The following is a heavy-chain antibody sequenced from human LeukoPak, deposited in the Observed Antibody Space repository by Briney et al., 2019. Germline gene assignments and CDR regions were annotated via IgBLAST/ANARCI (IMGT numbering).Heavy chain of an antibody. V-gene: IGHV1-18*01. CDR1: GYTFPNFG. CDR3: ARQGVTAAENNYFYYYMDF. Sequence: ASVKVSCKASGYTFPNFGITWVRHAPGQGLEWMGWISPNSGNTKSAQKFQGRVTMTTDTSTSTAYMELRSLRSDDTAVYYCARQGVTAAENNYFYYYMDFWGKGTTVTVSS. D-gene: IGHD6-13*01. J-gene: IGHJ6*03. CDR2: ISPNSGNT.